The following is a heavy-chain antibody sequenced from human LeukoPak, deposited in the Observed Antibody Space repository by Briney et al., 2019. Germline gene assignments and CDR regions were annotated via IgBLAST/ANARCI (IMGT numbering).Heavy chain of an antibody. Sequence: GRSLRLSCAASGFTFDDYAMHWVRQAPGKGLEWVSGISWNSGSIGYADSVKGRFTISRDNSKNTLYLQMNSLRPEDTAVYYCAEGVVAATNAAYYGMDVWGQGTTVTVSS. D-gene: IGHD2-15*01. J-gene: IGHJ6*02. CDR3: AEGVVAATNAAYYGMDV. CDR2: ISWNSGSI. CDR1: GFTFDDYA. V-gene: IGHV3-9*01.